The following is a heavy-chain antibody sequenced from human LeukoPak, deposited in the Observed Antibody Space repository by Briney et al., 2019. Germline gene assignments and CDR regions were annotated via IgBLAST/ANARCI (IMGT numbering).Heavy chain of an antibody. Sequence: ASVKVSCKASGYTFTGYYMHWVRQAPGQGLEWMGWINPNSGGTNYAQKFQGWVTMTRDTSISTAYMELSRLRSDDTALYYCARDSATVTTPYFDYWGQGTLVTVSS. CDR2: INPNSGGT. D-gene: IGHD4-11*01. V-gene: IGHV1-2*04. CDR3: ARDSATVTTPYFDY. CDR1: GYTFTGYY. J-gene: IGHJ4*02.